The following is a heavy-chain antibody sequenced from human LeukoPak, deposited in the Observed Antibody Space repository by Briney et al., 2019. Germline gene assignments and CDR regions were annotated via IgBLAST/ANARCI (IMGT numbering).Heavy chain of an antibody. CDR2: IYYSGST. CDR1: GGSISSYY. V-gene: IGHV4-59*08. CDR3: ARHEEYSSGWGLDY. D-gene: IGHD6-25*01. Sequence: KPSETLSLTCTVSGGSISSYYWSWIRQPPGKGLEWIGYIYYSGSTNYNPSLKSRVTISVDTSKNQFSLKLSSVTAADTAVYYCARHEEYSSGWGLDYWGQGTLVTVSS. J-gene: IGHJ4*02.